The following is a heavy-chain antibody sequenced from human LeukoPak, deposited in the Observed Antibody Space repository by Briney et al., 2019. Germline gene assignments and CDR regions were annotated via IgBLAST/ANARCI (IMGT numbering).Heavy chain of an antibody. CDR2: INHSGST. D-gene: IGHD3-10*01. CDR3: ARLVPTKRNFYYMAV. Sequence: SETLSLTCAVYGGSFSGYYWSWIRQPPGKGLEWIGEINHSGSTNYNPSLKSRVTISVDTSKNQFSLKLSSVTAADTAVYYCARLVPTKRNFYYMAVWGKGTTVTVSS. J-gene: IGHJ6*03. V-gene: IGHV4-34*01. CDR1: GGSFSGYY.